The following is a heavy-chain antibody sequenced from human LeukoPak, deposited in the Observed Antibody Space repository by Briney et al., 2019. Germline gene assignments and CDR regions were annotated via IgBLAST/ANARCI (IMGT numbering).Heavy chain of an antibody. CDR3: ARDYASGSYYDY. CDR2: MSPNSGGT. J-gene: IGHJ4*02. V-gene: IGHV1-2*02. CDR1: GYTFTAAY. D-gene: IGHD3-10*01. Sequence: ASVKVSSMASGYTFTAAYLHWVRQAPGQGLEWMGWMSPNSGGTNHAQKCQGRVTMTRDTSISTAYMELSRLRSDDTAVYYCARDYASGSYYDYWGQGSLVTVSS.